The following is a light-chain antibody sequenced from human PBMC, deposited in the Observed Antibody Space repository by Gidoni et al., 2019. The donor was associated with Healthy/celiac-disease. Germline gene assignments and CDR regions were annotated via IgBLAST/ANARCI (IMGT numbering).Light chain of an antibody. V-gene: IGKV3-11*01. CDR1: QSVSSY. J-gene: IGKJ4*01. CDR2: DAS. Sequence: EIVLTQSPATLSLSPGERATLPCRASQSVSSYLAWYQQKPGQAPRLLIYDASNSATGIPARFSGSGSGTAFSLTISSLEPEDFAVYYCQQRSYWPPLTFGGGTKVEIK. CDR3: QQRSYWPPLT.